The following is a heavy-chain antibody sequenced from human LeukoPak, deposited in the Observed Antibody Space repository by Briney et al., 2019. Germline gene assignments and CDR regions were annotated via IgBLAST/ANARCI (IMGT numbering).Heavy chain of an antibody. Sequence: PGGSLRLSCGASEFGFRTYWMSWVRQAPGKGLEWLANINQDGSEKEYVDSVKGRFTISRDNSKNTLYLQMNSLRAEDTAVYYCAKAQYYDSSGYLGYWGQGTLVTASS. CDR2: INQDGSEK. CDR3: AKAQYYDSSGYLGY. V-gene: IGHV3-7*03. CDR1: EFGFRTYW. J-gene: IGHJ4*02. D-gene: IGHD3-22*01.